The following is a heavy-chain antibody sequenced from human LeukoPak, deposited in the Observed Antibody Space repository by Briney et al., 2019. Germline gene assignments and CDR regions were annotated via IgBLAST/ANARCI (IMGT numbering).Heavy chain of an antibody. D-gene: IGHD7-27*01. J-gene: IGHJ4*02. CDR2: IIPIFGTA. Sequence: SVKVSCKASGGTFSSYAISWVRQAPGHGLEWMGGIIPIFGTANYAQKFQGRVTITADESTSTAYMELSSLRSEDTAVYYCARQASELGRFDYWGQGTLVTVSS. V-gene: IGHV1-69*01. CDR1: GGTFSSYA. CDR3: ARQASELGRFDY.